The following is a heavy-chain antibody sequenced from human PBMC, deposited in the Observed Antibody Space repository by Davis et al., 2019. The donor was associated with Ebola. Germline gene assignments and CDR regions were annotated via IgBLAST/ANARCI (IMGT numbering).Heavy chain of an antibody. CDR1: GEAFSGYF. Sequence: SETLSLTCAVSGEAFSGYFWSWIRQPPEKGLEWIGEISHHNGDTNYNPSLRSRVAMSVDSSKNQFSLKISSVTAADTATYYCARTTKTNIEDSGRGYNSFDSWGQGVLVSVSS. CDR2: ISHHNGDT. CDR3: ARTTKTNIEDSGRGYNSFDS. V-gene: IGHV4-34*01. D-gene: IGHD2/OR15-2a*01. J-gene: IGHJ5*01.